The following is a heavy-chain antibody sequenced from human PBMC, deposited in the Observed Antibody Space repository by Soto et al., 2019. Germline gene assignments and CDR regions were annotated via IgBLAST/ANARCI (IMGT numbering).Heavy chain of an antibody. V-gene: IGHV4-39*01. D-gene: IGHD1-1*01. CDR2: IYYSGST. CDR1: GGSISSSSYY. Sequence: QLQLQESGPGLVKPSETLSLTCTVSGGSISSSSYYWGWIRQPPGKGLEWIGSIYYSGSTYYNPSRKSPVTISLDTSKIQFSLKLSSVTAADTAVYYCASHWNGVDWFDPWGQGTLVTVSS. J-gene: IGHJ5*02. CDR3: ASHWNGVDWFDP.